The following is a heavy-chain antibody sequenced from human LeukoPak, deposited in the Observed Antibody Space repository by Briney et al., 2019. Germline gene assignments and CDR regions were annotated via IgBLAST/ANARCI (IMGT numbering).Heavy chain of an antibody. CDR3: AKVEEPEDPEKGFDY. D-gene: IGHD1-14*01. Sequence: PGGSLRLSCAASGFTFSDYYMSWIRQAPGKGLEWVSYISSSGSTIYYADSVKGRFTISRDNAKNSLYLQMNSLRAEDTAVYYCAKVEEPEDPEKGFDYWGQGTLVTVSS. CDR1: GFTFSDYY. CDR2: ISSSGSTI. J-gene: IGHJ4*02. V-gene: IGHV3-11*01.